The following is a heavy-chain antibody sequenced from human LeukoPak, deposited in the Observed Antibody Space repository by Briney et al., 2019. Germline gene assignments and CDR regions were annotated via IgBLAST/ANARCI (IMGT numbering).Heavy chain of an antibody. CDR3: AKDRFYYDSSGYYYGWYDY. Sequence: GGSLRLSCAASEFTFSSYAMSWVRQAPGKGLEWLSAISGSGGSTYYAGSLKGRFTISRDNSKNTLYLQRNSLRAEDTAVYYCAKDRFYYDSSGYYYGWYDYWGQGTLVTVSS. J-gene: IGHJ4*02. V-gene: IGHV3-23*01. CDR2: ISGSGGST. CDR1: EFTFSSYA. D-gene: IGHD3-22*01.